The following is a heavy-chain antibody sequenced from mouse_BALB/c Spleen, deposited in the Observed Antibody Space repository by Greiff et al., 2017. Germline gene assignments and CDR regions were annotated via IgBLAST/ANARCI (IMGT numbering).Heavy chain of an antibody. J-gene: IGHJ4*01. V-gene: IGHV14-1*02. Sequence: VQRQQSGAELVRPGALVKLSCKASGFNIKDYYMHWVKQRPEQGLEWIGWIDPENGNTIYDPKFQGKASITADTSSNTAYLQLSSLTSEDTAVYYCARMITTGDYWGQGTSVTVSS. CDR1: GFNIKDYY. D-gene: IGHD2-4*01. CDR2: IDPENGNT. CDR3: ARMITTGDY.